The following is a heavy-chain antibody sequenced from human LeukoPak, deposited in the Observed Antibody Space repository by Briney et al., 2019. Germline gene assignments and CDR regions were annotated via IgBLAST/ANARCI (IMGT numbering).Heavy chain of an antibody. Sequence: GGSLRLSCAASGFTFSSYSMNWVRQAPGKGLEWVSSISSTSSSYIYYADSVKGRFTISRDNAKNSLYLQMNSLRAEDTAVYYCARVPQYSGSYSDYWGQGTLVTVSS. V-gene: IGHV3-21*01. CDR3: ARVPQYSGSYSDY. D-gene: IGHD1-26*01. CDR2: ISSTSSSYI. J-gene: IGHJ4*02. CDR1: GFTFSSYS.